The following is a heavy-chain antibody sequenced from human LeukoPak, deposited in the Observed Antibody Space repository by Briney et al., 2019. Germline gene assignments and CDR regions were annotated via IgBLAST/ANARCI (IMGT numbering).Heavy chain of an antibody. CDR3: ARPGTHIVVVTAAFDI. J-gene: IGHJ3*02. CDR2: ISYDGSTK. V-gene: IGHV3-30*03. D-gene: IGHD2-21*02. CDR1: GFTFSTYG. Sequence: PGGSLRLSCTASGFTFSTYGMHWVRQAPGKGLEWVTLISYDGSTKYYSDSVKGRFTISRDNAKNSLYLQMNSLRAEDTAVYYCARPGTHIVVVTAAFDIWGQGTMVTVSS.